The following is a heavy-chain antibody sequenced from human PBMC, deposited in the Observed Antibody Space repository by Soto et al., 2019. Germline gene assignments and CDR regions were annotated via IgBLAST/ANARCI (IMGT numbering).Heavy chain of an antibody. V-gene: IGHV3-30*03. CDR3: ARELGYSYGPSDY. D-gene: IGHD5-18*01. CDR1: GFTFSSYG. Sequence: GGSLRLSCAASGFTFSSYGMHWVRQAPGKGLEWVAVISYDGSNKYYADSVKGRFTISRDNSKNTLYLQMNSLRAEDTAVYYCARELGYSYGPSDYWGQGTLVTVSS. J-gene: IGHJ4*02. CDR2: ISYDGSNK.